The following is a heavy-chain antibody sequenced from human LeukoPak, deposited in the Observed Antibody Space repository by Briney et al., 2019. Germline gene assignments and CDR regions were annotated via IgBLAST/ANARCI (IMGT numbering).Heavy chain of an antibody. CDR1: GGTFSSYA. Sequence: ASVKVSCKASGGTFSSYAISWVRQAPGQGLEWMGGIIPIFGTANYAQKFQGRVTITADESTSTAYMELSSLRSEDTAVYYCARSPRYTIFGVVIISDYYYYYGMDVWGQGTTVTVSS. D-gene: IGHD3-3*01. CDR2: IIPIFGTA. V-gene: IGHV1-69*13. J-gene: IGHJ6*02. CDR3: ARSPRYTIFGVVIISDYYYYYGMDV.